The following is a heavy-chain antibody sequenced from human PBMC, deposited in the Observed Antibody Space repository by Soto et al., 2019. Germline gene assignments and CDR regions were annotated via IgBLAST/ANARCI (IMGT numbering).Heavy chain of an antibody. V-gene: IGHV6-1*01. CDR1: GDSVSGNSAA. D-gene: IGHD3-16*01. CDR3: ARALLGGRAALDY. J-gene: IGHJ4*02. Sequence: PSHTLSLTGAISGDSVSGNSAAWNLIRQSPSRGLEWLGRAYYRSKWFKDYAESVKSRIIFNPDTAKNQVSLQLNSVTAEDTAVYYCARALLGGRAALDYWGQGTLVTVSS. CDR2: AYYRSKWFK.